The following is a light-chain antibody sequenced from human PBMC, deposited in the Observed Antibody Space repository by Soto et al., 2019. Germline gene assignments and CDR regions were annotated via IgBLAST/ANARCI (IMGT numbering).Light chain of an antibody. J-gene: IGKJ5*01. CDR3: KQYNSWAPIT. CDR1: QGISRK. Sequence: IVMTQSPATLSVAPGERVTFSCRASQGISRKVAWYQHKPGQAPRLLISGASTGATGIPARFSGSGSGTEFTLTISSLQSEDFAVYYCKQYNSWAPITFGQGTRLEIK. CDR2: GAS. V-gene: IGKV3-15*01.